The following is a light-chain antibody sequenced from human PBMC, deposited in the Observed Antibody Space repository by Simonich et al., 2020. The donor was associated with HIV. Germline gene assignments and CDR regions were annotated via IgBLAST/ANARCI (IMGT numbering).Light chain of an antibody. CDR2: AAS. CDR1: QGITTW. J-gene: IGKJ1*01. CDR3: QQSYSPPRT. Sequence: DIQMTQSPPSVSASVGDRVTITCRTTQGITTWLAWYQHKPGKAPKLLMYAASTLQIGVPSRFSGSGSGTKFTLTITSLQPEDFATYYCQQSYSPPRTFGQGTNMEIK. V-gene: IGKV1-12*01.